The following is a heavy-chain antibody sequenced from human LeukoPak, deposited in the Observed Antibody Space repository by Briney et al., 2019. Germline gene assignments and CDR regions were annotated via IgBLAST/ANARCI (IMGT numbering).Heavy chain of an antibody. CDR2: IKKDGSET. V-gene: IGHV3-7*03. CDR1: GFTFSTSW. Sequence: GGSLRLSCAASGFTFSTSWMSWARQVPGKGLEWVANIKKDGSETYYVDSVKGRFTISRDNAKNSLYLQMNSLRAEDTAMYYCARGRYSGTTYYFDYWGQGTLVTVSS. CDR3: ARGRYSGTTYYFDY. J-gene: IGHJ4*02. D-gene: IGHD5-12*01.